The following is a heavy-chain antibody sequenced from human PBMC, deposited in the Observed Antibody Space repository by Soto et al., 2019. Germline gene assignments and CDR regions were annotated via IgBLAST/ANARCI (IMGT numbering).Heavy chain of an antibody. D-gene: IGHD3-9*01. CDR3: ARVRFVVYFDCLDP. J-gene: IGHJ5*02. CDR2: MHHTQGT. Sequence: SETLSLTCSVSGASISSYYWTWIRQPPGRGLEWIGYMHHTQGTNDNPSLRGRVHMSIDTSMNQFSLRLTSVTAAHTPVYYCARVRFVVYFDCLDPWGRGTLVAVSS. V-gene: IGHV4-59*01. CDR1: GASISSYY.